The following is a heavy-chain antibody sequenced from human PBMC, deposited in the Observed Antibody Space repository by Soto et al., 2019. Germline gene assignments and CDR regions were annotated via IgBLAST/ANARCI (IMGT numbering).Heavy chain of an antibody. J-gene: IGHJ4*02. V-gene: IGHV3-33*01. CDR2: IWYDGSNK. CDR3: AREGYSYGIDY. Sequence: QVQLVESGGGVVQPGRSLRLSCAASGFTFSSYGMHWVRQAPGKGLEWVAVIWYDGSNKYYAVSVKGRFTISRDNSKNTLYLQMNSLRAEDTAVYYCAREGYSYGIDYWGQGTLVTVSS. CDR1: GFTFSSYG. D-gene: IGHD5-18*01.